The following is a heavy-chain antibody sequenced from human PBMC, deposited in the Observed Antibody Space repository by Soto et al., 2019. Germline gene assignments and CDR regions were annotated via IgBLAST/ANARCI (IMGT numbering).Heavy chain of an antibody. Sequence: QVQLQESGPGLVKPSETLSLTCTVPGGSISSYYWSWIRQPPGKGLEWIGYIYYSGSTNYNPSLKSRVTISVDTSKNQFSLKLSSVTAADTAVYYCARYSGSYQDFDYWGQGTLVTVSS. CDR1: GGSISSYY. D-gene: IGHD1-26*01. CDR3: ARYSGSYQDFDY. J-gene: IGHJ4*02. V-gene: IGHV4-59*01. CDR2: IYYSGST.